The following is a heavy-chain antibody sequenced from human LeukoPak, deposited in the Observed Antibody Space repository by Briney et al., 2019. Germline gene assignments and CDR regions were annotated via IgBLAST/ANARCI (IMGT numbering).Heavy chain of an antibody. V-gene: IGHV3-48*03. J-gene: IGHJ4*02. CDR2: ISSSGSTI. Sequence: GGSLRLSCAASGFTFSSYEMNWVRQAPGKGLEWVSYISSSGSTIYYADSVKGRSTISRDNAKNSLYLQMNSLRAEDTAVYYCAHYDSSGYYGNFDYWGQGTLVTVSS. CDR1: GFTFSSYE. CDR3: AHYDSSGYYGNFDY. D-gene: IGHD3-22*01.